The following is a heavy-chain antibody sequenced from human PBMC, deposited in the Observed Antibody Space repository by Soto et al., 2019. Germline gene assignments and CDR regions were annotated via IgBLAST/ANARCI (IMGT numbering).Heavy chain of an antibody. CDR1: GFTFSSYA. CDR2: ISGSGGST. D-gene: IGHD3-10*01. V-gene: IGHV3-23*01. Sequence: GGSLRLSCAASGFTFSSYAMTWVRQAPGKGLEWVSVISGSGGSTYFADSVKGRFTISRDNSKNTLFLQMNSLRVEDTAVYYCARSAPYYPLDYWGQGTLVTVSS. CDR3: ARSAPYYPLDY. J-gene: IGHJ4*02.